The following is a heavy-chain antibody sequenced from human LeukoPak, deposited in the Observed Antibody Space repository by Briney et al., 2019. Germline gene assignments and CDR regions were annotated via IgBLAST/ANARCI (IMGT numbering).Heavy chain of an antibody. D-gene: IGHD2-2*01. CDR3: ARYGLLGLSEINAFDI. Sequence: SETLSLTCAVYGGSFSGYYWSWIRQPPGKGLEWIGSMYYSGSTYYSPSLKSRVTISVDTSKNQFSLKLNSVTAADTAVYYCARYGLLGLSEINAFDIWGQGTRVTVSS. V-gene: IGHV4-34*01. CDR1: GGSFSGYY. J-gene: IGHJ3*02. CDR2: MYYSGST.